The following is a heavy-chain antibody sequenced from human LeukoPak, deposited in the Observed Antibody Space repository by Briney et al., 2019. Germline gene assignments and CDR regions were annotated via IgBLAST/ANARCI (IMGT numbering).Heavy chain of an antibody. J-gene: IGHJ4*02. CDR1: GFTFSSYG. CDR3: AGIQLWFFDY. Sequence: PGGSLRLSCAASGFTFSSYGMHWVRQAPGEGLEWVSVIYSGGSTYYADSVKGRFTISRDNSKNTLYLQMNSLRAEDTAVYYCAGIQLWFFDYWGQGTLVTVSS. V-gene: IGHV3-66*01. D-gene: IGHD5-18*01. CDR2: IYSGGST.